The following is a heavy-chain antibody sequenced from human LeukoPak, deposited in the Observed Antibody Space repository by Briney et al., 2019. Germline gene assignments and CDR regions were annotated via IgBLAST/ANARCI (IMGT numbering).Heavy chain of an antibody. CDR2: INHSGST. V-gene: IGHV4-34*01. Sequence: SETLSLTCAVYGGPFSGYYWNLIPQPPGKGLEWIGEINHSGSTKYNPSLKSRVNISIDTSKNQFSLKLSSVTAADTAVYYCAGSTDYGGNFFDYWGQGTLVTVSS. D-gene: IGHD4-23*01. J-gene: IGHJ4*02. CDR3: AGSTDYGGNFFDY. CDR1: GGPFSGYY.